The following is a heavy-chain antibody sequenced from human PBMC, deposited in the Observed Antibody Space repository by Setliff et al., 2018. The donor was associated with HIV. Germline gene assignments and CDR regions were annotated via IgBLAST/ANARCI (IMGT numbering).Heavy chain of an antibody. CDR3: ASTWSRVPYYLMDV. Sequence: ASVKVSCKASGGTFSSQDINWVRQATGQGLEWMGWMNPNSGNTGYAPKFQGRVTMTRYTSINTAYMELSSLTSDDTAVYYCASTWSRVPYYLMDVWGQGTTVTVSS. CDR2: MNPNSGNT. D-gene: IGHD2-8*02. CDR1: GGTFSSQD. V-gene: IGHV1-8*01. J-gene: IGHJ6*02.